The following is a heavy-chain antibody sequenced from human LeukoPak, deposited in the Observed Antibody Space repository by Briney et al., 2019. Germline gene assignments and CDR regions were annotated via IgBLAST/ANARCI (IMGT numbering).Heavy chain of an antibody. CDR1: GGSISSSSYY. CDR2: IYYSGST. Sequence: KPSETLSLTCTVSGGSISSSSYYWGWIRQPPGKGLEWIGSIYYSGSTYYNPSLKSRVTISVDTSKNQFSLKLSSVTAADTAVYYCARHSTFGGVIVIPRLDYWGQGTLVTVSS. J-gene: IGHJ4*02. V-gene: IGHV4-39*01. CDR3: ARHSTFGGVIVIPRLDY. D-gene: IGHD3-16*02.